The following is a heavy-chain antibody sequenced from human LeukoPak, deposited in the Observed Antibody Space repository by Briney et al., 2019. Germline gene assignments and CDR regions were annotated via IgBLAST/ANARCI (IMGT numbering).Heavy chain of an antibody. V-gene: IGHV4-4*02. D-gene: IGHD3-3*01. J-gene: IGHJ6*02. CDR3: ARTLGVLRFLEWLPLYGMDV. Sequence: PSGTLSLTCAVSGGSISSSNWWSWVRQPPGKGLEWIGEIYHSGSTNYNPSLKSRVTISVDKSKNQFSLKLSSVTAADTAVYYCARTLGVLRFLEWLPLYGMDVWGQGTTVTVSS. CDR1: GGSISSSNW. CDR2: IYHSGST.